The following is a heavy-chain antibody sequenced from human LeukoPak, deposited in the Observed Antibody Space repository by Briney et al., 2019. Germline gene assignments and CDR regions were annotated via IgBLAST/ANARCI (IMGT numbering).Heavy chain of an antibody. D-gene: IGHD1-20*01. CDR1: GGSFTDYF. V-gene: IGHV4-34*01. J-gene: IGHJ4*02. CDR3: ARARHSHGLTLFDF. Sequence: SETLSLTCAVYGGSFTDYFWSWIRQPPGKTLEWIAEINHRGDINYNPSLKSRVTISIDTSKNQFSLRLRSVTAADTALYFCARARHSHGLTLFDFWGQGTLVTVSS. CDR2: INHRGDI.